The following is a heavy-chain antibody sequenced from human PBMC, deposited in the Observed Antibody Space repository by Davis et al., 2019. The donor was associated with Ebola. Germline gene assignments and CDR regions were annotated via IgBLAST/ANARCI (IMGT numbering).Heavy chain of an antibody. V-gene: IGHV3-66*02. D-gene: IGHD3-22*01. CDR3: ARDLERDYYGRSGEA. CDR1: GFTVSANY. CDR2: IYSGGST. Sequence: GESLKISCAASGFTVSANYMSWVRQAPGKGLEWVSVIYSGGSTKYADSVKGRFTISRDNSKNTLYLQMNSLRAEDTAVYYCARDLERDYYGRSGEAWGQGTLVTVSS. J-gene: IGHJ4*02.